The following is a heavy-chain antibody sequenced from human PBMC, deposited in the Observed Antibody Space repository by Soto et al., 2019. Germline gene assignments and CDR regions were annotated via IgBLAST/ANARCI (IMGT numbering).Heavy chain of an antibody. CDR1: GFTFNSYW. CDR3: ARGIRNYYGVDV. D-gene: IGHD2-15*01. Sequence: EVQLVESGGGLVQPGGSLRLYCAASGFTFNSYWMHWVRQAPGKGLLWVSRINGDGGTTNYADSVKGRFTISIDNAMNTVYLQMNNLRGEDTAVYYCARGIRNYYGVDVWGQGTTVTVSS. V-gene: IGHV3-74*01. CDR2: INGDGGTT. J-gene: IGHJ6*02.